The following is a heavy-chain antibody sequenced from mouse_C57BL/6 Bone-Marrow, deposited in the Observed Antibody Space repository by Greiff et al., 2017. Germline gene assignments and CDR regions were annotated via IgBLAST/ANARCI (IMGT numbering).Heavy chain of an antibody. D-gene: IGHD2-1*01. V-gene: IGHV2-9-1*01. CDR2: LWNGGGT. CDR3: ARNGNVAMDY. Sequence: QVQLQQSGPGLVAPSQSLSITCTVSGFSLTSYAISWVRQPPGKGLEWLGVLWNGGGTNYNSALKSRLSISKDNSKSQVFLKMNSLQTDDTARYYCARNGNVAMDYWGQGTSVTVSS. J-gene: IGHJ4*01. CDR1: GFSLTSYA.